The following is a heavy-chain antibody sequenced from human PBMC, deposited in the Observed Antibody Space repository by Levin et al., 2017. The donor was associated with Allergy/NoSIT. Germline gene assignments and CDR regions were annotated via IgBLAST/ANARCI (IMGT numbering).Heavy chain of an antibody. V-gene: IGHV3-23*01. D-gene: IGHD3-10*01. Sequence: PGGSLRLSCAASGFTFSSYAMSWVRQAPGKGLEWVSAISGSGGSTYYADSVKGRFTISRDNSKNTLYLQMNSLRAEDTAVYYCAKGQRDYYGSGRFDPWGQGTLVTVSS. J-gene: IGHJ5*02. CDR3: AKGQRDYYGSGRFDP. CDR2: ISGSGGST. CDR1: GFTFSSYA.